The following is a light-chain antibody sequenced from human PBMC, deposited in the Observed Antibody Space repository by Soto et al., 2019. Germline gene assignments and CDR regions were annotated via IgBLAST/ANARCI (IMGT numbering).Light chain of an antibody. Sequence: DIQMTQSPSSLSASVGDRVTITCQASQDISNYLNWYQQKPGKAPKLLIYDASNLETGVPSRFSGSGSETDFTLTISSLQPEHFATYSCQQSYSTTWTFGQGTKVDIK. CDR3: QQSYSTTWT. CDR2: DAS. V-gene: IGKV1-39*01. CDR1: QDISNY. J-gene: IGKJ1*01.